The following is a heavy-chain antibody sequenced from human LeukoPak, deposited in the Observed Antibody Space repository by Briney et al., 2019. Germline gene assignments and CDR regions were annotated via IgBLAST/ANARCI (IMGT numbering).Heavy chain of an antibody. D-gene: IGHD3-22*01. CDR1: GGSFSGYY. V-gene: IGHV4-34*01. CDR3: ASSYYYDSSGYYNDY. CDR2: INHSGST. J-gene: IGHJ4*02. Sequence: PSETLSLTCAVYGGSFSGYYWSWIRQPPGKGLEWIGEINHSGSTNYNPSLKSRATISVDTSKNQFSLKLSSVTAADTAVYYCASSYYYDSSGYYNDYWGQGTLVTVSS.